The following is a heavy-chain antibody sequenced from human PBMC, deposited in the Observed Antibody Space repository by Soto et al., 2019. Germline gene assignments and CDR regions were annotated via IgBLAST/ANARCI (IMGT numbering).Heavy chain of an antibody. CDR2: IYYSGST. V-gene: IGHV4-59*01. CDR1: GGSISSYY. Sequence: QVQLQESGPGLVKPSETLSLTCTVSGGSISSYYWSWIRQPPGKGLEWIGYIYYSGSTNYNPSLKSRVTISVDTSKNQFSLKLSSVTAADTAVYYCARDLRFLEWLPPPTDAFDIWGQGTMVTVSS. D-gene: IGHD3-3*01. J-gene: IGHJ3*02. CDR3: ARDLRFLEWLPPPTDAFDI.